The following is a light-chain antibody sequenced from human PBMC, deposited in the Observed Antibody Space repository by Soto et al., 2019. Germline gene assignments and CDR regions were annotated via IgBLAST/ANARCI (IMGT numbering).Light chain of an antibody. Sequence: QAVVTQPPSVSGAPGQRVTISCTGSSSNIGAGYDVHWYQQLPRTAPKLLIYGNSNRPSGVPDRFSGSKSGTSASLAITGLQAEDEADYYCQSYDSSLSGVVCGGGTKLTVL. V-gene: IGLV1-40*01. J-gene: IGLJ2*01. CDR2: GNS. CDR1: SSNIGAGYD. CDR3: QSYDSSLSGVV.